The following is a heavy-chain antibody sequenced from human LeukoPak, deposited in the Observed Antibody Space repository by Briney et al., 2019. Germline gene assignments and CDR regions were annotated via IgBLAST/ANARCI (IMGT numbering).Heavy chain of an antibody. CDR3: AKYPLSGYVSVI. CDR2: ISDSGGST. J-gene: IGHJ3*02. Sequence: PGGSLRLSCAASGFTFSTYAMSWVRQAPGKGLEWVSAISDSGGSTYYADSVKGRFTISRDNSKNTLYLQMNSLRAEDTAVYYCAKYPLSGYVSVIWGQGTMVTVSS. D-gene: IGHD5-12*01. CDR1: GFTFSTYA. V-gene: IGHV3-23*01.